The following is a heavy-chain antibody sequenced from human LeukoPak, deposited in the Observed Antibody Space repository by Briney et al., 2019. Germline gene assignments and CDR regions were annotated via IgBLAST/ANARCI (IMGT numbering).Heavy chain of an antibody. CDR3: AGLSSSRTGVYYYYYYGMDA. CDR2: INHSGST. CDR1: GGSFSGYY. V-gene: IGHV4-34*01. J-gene: IGHJ6*02. Sequence: PSETLSLTCAVYGGSFSGYYWSWIRQPPGKGLEWIGEINHSGSTNYNPSLKSRVTISVDTSKNQFSLKLSSVTAADTAVYYCAGLSSSRTGVYYYYYYGMDAWGQGTTVTVSS. D-gene: IGHD6-6*01.